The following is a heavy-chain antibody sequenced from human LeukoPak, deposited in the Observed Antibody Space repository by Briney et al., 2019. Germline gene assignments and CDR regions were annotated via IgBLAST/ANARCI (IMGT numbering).Heavy chain of an antibody. Sequence: KPSETLSLTCTVSGGSIRRYYWSWLPPPPGQGLEWIGYIYSSENTYYNPSLNSRVTISVATSKNQFSLNLSSVTAADTAVYYCARSGPAAADYWGQGTLVTVSS. V-gene: IGHV4-59*01. CDR2: IYSSENT. D-gene: IGHD6-13*01. CDR3: ARSGPAAADY. J-gene: IGHJ4*02. CDR1: GGSIRRYY.